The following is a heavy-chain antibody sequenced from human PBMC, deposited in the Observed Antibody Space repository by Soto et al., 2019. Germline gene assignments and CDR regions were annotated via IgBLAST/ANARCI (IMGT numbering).Heavy chain of an antibody. Sequence: QITLKESGPTLVEPTQTLTLTCTFSGFSLTTRQVGVAWIRQPPGQALEWLAVLYWDHDKRYSPSLERRLTITKETSKNQVALTRSNIDPMDTTTYYRADQMITYGGVIADDAFDVWGQGTMVTVAS. CDR2: LYWDHDK. V-gene: IGHV2-5*02. D-gene: IGHD3-16*02. CDR1: GFSLTTRQVG. J-gene: IGHJ3*01. CDR3: ADQMITYGGVIADDAFDV.